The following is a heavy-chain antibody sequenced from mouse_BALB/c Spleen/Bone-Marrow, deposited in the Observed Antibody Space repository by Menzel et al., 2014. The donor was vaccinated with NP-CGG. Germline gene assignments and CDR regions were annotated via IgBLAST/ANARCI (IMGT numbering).Heavy chain of an antibody. CDR1: GFDFSRYW. CDR3: TRLHYYGYSAY. J-gene: IGHJ3*01. Sequence: EVKVVESGGGLVQPGGSLKLSCAASGFDFSRYWMSWVRQAPGKGLEWIGEINPDSSTINYTPSLKDKFIISRVNAKNTLYLQKSKARSEDTALYYCTRLHYYGYSAYWGQGTLVTVST. D-gene: IGHD1-2*01. CDR2: INPDSSTI. V-gene: IGHV4-1*02.